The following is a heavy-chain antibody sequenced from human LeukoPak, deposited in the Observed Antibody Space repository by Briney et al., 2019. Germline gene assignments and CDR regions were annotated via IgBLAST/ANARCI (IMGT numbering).Heavy chain of an antibody. J-gene: IGHJ4*02. V-gene: IGHV3-53*01. Sequence: GGSLRLSCAASGFTVSSYYMSWVRQAPGKGLEWVSVIYSGDTTNYADSVKGRFTISRHNSKNTLYLQMSSLRAEDTAVYYCAKTVGALVVWGQGTLVIVSS. CDR1: GFTVSSYY. CDR2: IYSGDTT. CDR3: AKTVGALVV. D-gene: IGHD1-26*01.